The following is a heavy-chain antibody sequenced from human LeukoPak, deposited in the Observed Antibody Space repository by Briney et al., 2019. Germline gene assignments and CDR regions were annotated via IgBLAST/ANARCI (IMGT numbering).Heavy chain of an antibody. V-gene: IGHV1-2*02. D-gene: IGHD2-2*01. CDR3: ARRPINCIITNCYVDY. J-gene: IGHJ4*02. CDR1: VYSFTNFY. Sequence: ASVKVSCKASVYSFTNFYIHWVRQAPGQGLEWMGWMNPNSGDTSYAREFQDRVTMTRETSLSTAYMELSRLRSDDTAVYFCARRPINCIITNCYVDYWGQGTLVTVSS. CDR2: MNPNSGDT.